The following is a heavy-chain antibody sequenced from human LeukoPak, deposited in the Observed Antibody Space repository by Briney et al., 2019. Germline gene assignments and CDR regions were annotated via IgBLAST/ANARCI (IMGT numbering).Heavy chain of an antibody. D-gene: IGHD2-21*01. J-gene: IGHJ4*02. CDR1: GFTFSSYS. CDR2: ISSSSSYI. CDR3: ARDGEYYSAPFDY. Sequence: GGSLRLSCAASGFTFSSYSMNWVRQAPGKGLEWVSSISSSSSYIYYADSVKGRFTISRDNAKNSLYLQMNSLRAEHTAVYYCARDGEYYSAPFDYWGQGTLVTVSS. V-gene: IGHV3-21*01.